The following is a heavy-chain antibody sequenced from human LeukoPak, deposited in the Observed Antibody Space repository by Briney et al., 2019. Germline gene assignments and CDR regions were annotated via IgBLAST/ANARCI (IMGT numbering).Heavy chain of an antibody. Sequence: PSETLSLTCAVYGGSFSGYYWSWIRQPPGKGLEWIGEINHSGSTNYNPSLKSRVTISVDTSKNQFSLKLSSVTAADTAVYYCARDVYGDYYFDYWGQGTLVTVSS. V-gene: IGHV4-34*01. CDR2: INHSGST. CDR1: GGSFSGYY. J-gene: IGHJ4*02. CDR3: ARDVYGDYYFDY. D-gene: IGHD4-17*01.